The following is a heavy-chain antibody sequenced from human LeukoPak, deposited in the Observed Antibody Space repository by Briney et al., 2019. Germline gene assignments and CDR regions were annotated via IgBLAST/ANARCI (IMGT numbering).Heavy chain of an antibody. CDR3: ARRSYYYDSSGYYLSSIDY. CDR1: GGSFSGYY. Sequence: SETLSLTCAVYGGSFSGYYWSWIRQPPGKGLEWIGEINQSGSTNYNPSLKSRVTISVDTSKNQISLKLSSVTAADTAVYYCARRSYYYDSSGYYLSSIDYWGQGTLVTVSS. J-gene: IGHJ4*02. D-gene: IGHD3-22*01. V-gene: IGHV4-34*01. CDR2: INQSGST.